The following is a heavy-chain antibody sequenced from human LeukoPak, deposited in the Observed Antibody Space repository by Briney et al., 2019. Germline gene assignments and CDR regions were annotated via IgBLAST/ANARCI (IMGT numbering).Heavy chain of an antibody. D-gene: IGHD6-13*01. CDR2: INHSGST. J-gene: IGHJ4*02. CDR3: ARVNILYSSSWYAY. V-gene: IGHV4-34*01. CDR1: GGSFSGYY. Sequence: PSETLSLTCAVYGGSFSGYYWSWIRQPPGKGLEWIGEINHSGSTNYNPSLKSRVTISVDTSKNQFSLKLSSVTAADTAVYYCARVNILYSSSWYAYWGQGTLVTVSS.